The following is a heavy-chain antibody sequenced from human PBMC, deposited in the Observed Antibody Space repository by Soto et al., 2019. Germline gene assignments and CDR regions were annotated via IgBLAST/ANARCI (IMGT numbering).Heavy chain of an antibody. D-gene: IGHD5-18*01. Sequence: ASVKVSCKASGGTFSSYAISWVRQAPGQGLEWMGGIIPIFGTANYAQKFQGRVTITADESTSTAYMELSSLRSEDTAVYYCARVGGKGYSYDWGDYYYGMDVWGQGTTVTVSS. J-gene: IGHJ6*02. CDR3: ARVGGKGYSYDWGDYYYGMDV. V-gene: IGHV1-69*13. CDR1: GGTFSSYA. CDR2: IIPIFGTA.